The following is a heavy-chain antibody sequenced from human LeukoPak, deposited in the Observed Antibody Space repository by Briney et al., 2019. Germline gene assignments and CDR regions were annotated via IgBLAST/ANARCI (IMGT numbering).Heavy chain of an antibody. CDR1: GFTFSSYA. CDR3: ARDAIFGVVIIRAGYMDV. D-gene: IGHD3-3*01. V-gene: IGHV3-30*01. CDR2: ISYDGSYK. J-gene: IGHJ6*03. Sequence: PGGSLRLSCAASGFTFSSYAMHWVRQAPGKGLEWVAVISYDGSYKYYADSVKGRFTISRDNSKNTLYLQMNSLRAEDTAVYYCARDAIFGVVIIRAGYMDVWGKGTTVTVSS.